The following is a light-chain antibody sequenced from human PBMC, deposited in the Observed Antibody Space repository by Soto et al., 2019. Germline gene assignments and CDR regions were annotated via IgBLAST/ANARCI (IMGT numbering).Light chain of an antibody. V-gene: IGLV2-8*01. CDR2: EVT. J-gene: IGLJ1*01. CDR1: SSDVGSSNY. Sequence: QSVLTQPPSASGSPGQSVTISCTGTSSDVGSSNYVSWYQQHPGKAPKVVIYEVTKRPSGVPDRFSGSKSGNTASLTVSGLQAEDEADYYCSSYAGSNRVFXTGIKLAVL. CDR3: SSYAGSNRV.